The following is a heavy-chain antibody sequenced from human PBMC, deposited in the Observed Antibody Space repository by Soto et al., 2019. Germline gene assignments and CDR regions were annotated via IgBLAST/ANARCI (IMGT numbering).Heavy chain of an antibody. V-gene: IGHV4-31*03. D-gene: IGHD3-22*01. CDR2: IYYSGST. CDR1: GGSISSGGYY. Sequence: QVQLQESGPGLVKPSQTLSLTCTVSGGSISSGGYYWSWIRQHPGKGLEWIGYIYYSGSTYYNPSPKSRVTISVDTSKNQFSLKLSSVTAADTAVYYCARYNNSGSHAFEIWGHGTMVTVSS. CDR3: ARYNNSGSHAFEI. J-gene: IGHJ3*02.